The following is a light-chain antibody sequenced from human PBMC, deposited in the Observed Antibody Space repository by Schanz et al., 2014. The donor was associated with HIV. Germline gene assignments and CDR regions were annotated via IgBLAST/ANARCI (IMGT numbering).Light chain of an antibody. CDR3: ATWDDSLKGVV. J-gene: IGLJ2*01. CDR1: NSNIGSTP. V-gene: IGLV1-44*01. Sequence: LTQPPSASGTPGQRVTISCSGSNSNIGSTPANWYQQLPGTAPRLLIYSDNQRPSRVPDRFFGSKSGTSASLAISGLRSDDEAHYYCATWDDSLKGVVFGGGTKLTVL. CDR2: SDN.